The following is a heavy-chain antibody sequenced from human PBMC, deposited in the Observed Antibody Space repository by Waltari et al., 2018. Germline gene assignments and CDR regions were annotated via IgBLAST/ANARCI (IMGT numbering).Heavy chain of an antibody. D-gene: IGHD1-26*01. CDR3: AREILGQGGYNWFDP. V-gene: IGHV1-69*05. J-gene: IGHJ5*02. CDR2: IIPICGTA. CDR1: GGTFSSYA. Sequence: QVQLVQSGAAVKKPGSSVKVSCKASGGTFSSYAISWVRQAPGQGLEWMGGIIPICGTANAAQEFQGRVTITTGESASTAYMERRSLRSEDTAVYYCAREILGQGGYNWFDPWGQGTLVTVSS.